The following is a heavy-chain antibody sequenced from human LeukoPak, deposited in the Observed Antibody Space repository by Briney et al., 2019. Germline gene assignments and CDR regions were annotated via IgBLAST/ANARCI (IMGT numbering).Heavy chain of an antibody. V-gene: IGHV3-30*02. D-gene: IGHD5-18*01. Sequence: GGSLRLSCAASGFTFSSYGMHWVRQAPGKGLEWVAFIRYDGSNKYYADSVKGRFTISRDNSKNTLYLQMNSLRAEDTAVYYCAKDGPYGYSYGIRYFDYWGQGTLVTVSS. CDR1: GFTFSSYG. CDR2: IRYDGSNK. J-gene: IGHJ4*02. CDR3: AKDGPYGYSYGIRYFDY.